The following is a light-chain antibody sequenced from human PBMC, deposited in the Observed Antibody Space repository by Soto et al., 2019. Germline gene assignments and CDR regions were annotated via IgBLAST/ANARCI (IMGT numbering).Light chain of an antibody. CDR1: PSVSNY. J-gene: IGKJ1*01. V-gene: IGKV3-20*01. CDR3: QQYDSSPRT. CDR2: GVS. Sequence: EIVLTQSPATLSLSPGERATLSCRASPSVSNYLAWYQQKPGQAPRPLIYGVSSRATGIPDRFSGSGSGTDFTLTISRLEPEDFAVYYCQQYDSSPRTFGQGTKVDI.